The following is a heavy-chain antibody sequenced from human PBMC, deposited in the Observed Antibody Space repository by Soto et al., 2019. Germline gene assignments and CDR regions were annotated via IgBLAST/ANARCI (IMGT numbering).Heavy chain of an antibody. D-gene: IGHD6-19*01. Sequence: ASVKVSCKASGYTFTSYYMHWVRQAPGQGLEWMGKINPSGGSTSYVHKFQGRVTMTRDTSTSTVYMELSSLRSEDTAVYYCARELLTPFQWLTREYYFDYWGQGTLVTVSS. CDR1: GYTFTSYY. CDR2: INPSGGST. J-gene: IGHJ4*02. V-gene: IGHV1-46*03. CDR3: ARELLTPFQWLTREYYFDY.